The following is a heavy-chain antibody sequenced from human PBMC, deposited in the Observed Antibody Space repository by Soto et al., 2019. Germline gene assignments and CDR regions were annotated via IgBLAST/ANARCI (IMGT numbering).Heavy chain of an antibody. V-gene: IGHV3-48*01. CDR1: GFTFSSYS. J-gene: IGHJ4*02. Sequence: PGGSLRLSCAASGFTFSSYSMNWVRQAPGKGLEWVSYISSSSSTIYYADSVKGRFTISRDNAKNSLYLQMNSLRAEDTAVYYCARDRAGHVPPVFDYWGQGTLVTVSS. CDR2: ISSSSSTI. D-gene: IGHD6-13*01. CDR3: ARDRAGHVPPVFDY.